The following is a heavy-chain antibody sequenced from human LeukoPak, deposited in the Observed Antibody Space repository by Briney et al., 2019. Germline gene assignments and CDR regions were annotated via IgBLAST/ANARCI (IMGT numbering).Heavy chain of an antibody. CDR2: INPNSGGT. J-gene: IGHJ5*02. D-gene: IGHD6-13*01. CDR1: GYTLTGYY. CDR3: ARDYPQQLVLNLRWFDP. V-gene: IGHV1-2*02. Sequence: ASVKVFCKASGYTLTGYYMHWVRQAPGQGLEWRGWINPNSGGTNYAQKFQGRVTMTRDTSISTAYMELSRLRSDDTAVYYCARDYPQQLVLNLRWFDPWGQGTLVTVSS.